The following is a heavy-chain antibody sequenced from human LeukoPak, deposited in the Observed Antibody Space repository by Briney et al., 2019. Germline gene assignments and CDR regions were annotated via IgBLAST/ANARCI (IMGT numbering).Heavy chain of an antibody. Sequence: ASVKVCCKASGYTFTSCDINWVRPATGQGLEWMGWMNPNSGGTNYAQKYQGRVTMTRDTSISTAYMELSRLRSDDTAVYYCAREGRGWYFDLWGRGTLVTVSS. CDR3: AREGRGWYFDL. V-gene: IGHV1-2*02. CDR2: MNPNSGGT. D-gene: IGHD3-10*01. J-gene: IGHJ2*01. CDR1: GYTFTSCD.